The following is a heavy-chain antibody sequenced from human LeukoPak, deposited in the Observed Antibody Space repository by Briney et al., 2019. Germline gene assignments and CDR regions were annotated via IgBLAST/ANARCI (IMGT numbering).Heavy chain of an antibody. V-gene: IGHV3-48*02. CDR1: GFTFSNYV. Sequence: GGSLRLSCAASGFTFSNYVMSWVRQAPGKGLEWVSYINHNGEMIFYPDFVKGRFTIPRDNAKNSLYLQMNSLRDEDTAVYYCARDNDWAFHYWGQGTLVTVSS. CDR2: INHNGEMI. D-gene: IGHD3-9*01. J-gene: IGHJ4*02. CDR3: ARDNDWAFHY.